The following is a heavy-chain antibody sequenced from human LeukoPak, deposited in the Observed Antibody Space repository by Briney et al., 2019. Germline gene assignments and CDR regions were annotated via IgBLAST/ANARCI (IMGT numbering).Heavy chain of an antibody. CDR1: GFTFSSYA. Sequence: GGSLRLSCGASGFTFSSYAMHWVRQAPGKGLEWVAVISYDGSNKYYADSVKGRFTISRDNSKNTLYLQMNSLRAEDTAVYYCAKEMATTTGFDYWGQGTLVTVSS. J-gene: IGHJ4*02. V-gene: IGHV3-30*16. D-gene: IGHD5-24*01. CDR3: AKEMATTTGFDY. CDR2: ISYDGSNK.